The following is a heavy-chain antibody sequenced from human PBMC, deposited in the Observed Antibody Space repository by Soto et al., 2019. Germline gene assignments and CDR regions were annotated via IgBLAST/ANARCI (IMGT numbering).Heavy chain of an antibody. V-gene: IGHV4-61*01. CDR2: IYYSGST. Sequence: SETLSLTCTVSGGSVSSGSYYWSWIRQPPGKGLEWIGYIYYSGSTNYNPSLKSRVTISVDTSKNQFSLKLSSVTAADTAVYYCARAYGVLYFAYWGHGTLVTVSS. CDR1: GGSVSSGSYY. CDR3: ARAYGVLYFAY. D-gene: IGHD4-17*01. J-gene: IGHJ4*01.